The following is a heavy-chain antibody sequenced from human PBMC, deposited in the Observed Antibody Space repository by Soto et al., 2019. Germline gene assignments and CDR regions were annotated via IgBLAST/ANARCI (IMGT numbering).Heavy chain of an antibody. V-gene: IGHV1-8*01. J-gene: IGHJ2*01. D-gene: IGHD5-12*01. Sequence: QVQLVQSGAEVKKPGASVKVSCKASGYTFTSYDINWVRQATGQGLECMGWMNPNSGNTGYAQKFQGRVTMTRNTSISTAYMELSSLRSEDTAVYYCARGSRNIVATEHRGLFDLWGRGTLVTVSS. CDR1: GYTFTSYD. CDR3: ARGSRNIVATEHRGLFDL. CDR2: MNPNSGNT.